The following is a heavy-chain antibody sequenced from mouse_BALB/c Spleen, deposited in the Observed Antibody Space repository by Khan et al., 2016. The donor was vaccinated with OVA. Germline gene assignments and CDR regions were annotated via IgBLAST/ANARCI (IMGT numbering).Heavy chain of an antibody. D-gene: IGHD1-1*01. J-gene: IGHJ1*01. CDR3: ARDYGSLYWYFDV. CDR2: IYYSGTV. Sequence: VQLQESGPGLVKPSQTVSLTCTVTGISITSGNYRWSWIRQFPGNKLEWIGNIYYSGTVTYNPSLTRRTTITRDTSKNQFFLEMNSLTAEDTATYYCARDYGSLYWYFDVWGAGTTVTVSS. CDR1: GISITSGNYR. V-gene: IGHV3-5*02.